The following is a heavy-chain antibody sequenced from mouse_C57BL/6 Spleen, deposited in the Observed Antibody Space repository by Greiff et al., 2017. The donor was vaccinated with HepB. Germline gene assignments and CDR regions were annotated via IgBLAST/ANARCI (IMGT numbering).Heavy chain of an antibody. V-gene: IGHV1-64*01. Sequence: QVQLQQPGAELVKPGASVKLSCKASGYTFTSYWMHWVKQRPGQGLEWIGMIHPNSGSTNYNEKFKSKATLTVDKSSSTAYMQLSSLTSEDSAVYYCARARELPWDGEDYWGQGTSVTVSS. CDR1: GYTFTSYW. CDR3: ARARELPWDGEDY. D-gene: IGHD4-1*01. CDR2: IHPNSGST. J-gene: IGHJ4*01.